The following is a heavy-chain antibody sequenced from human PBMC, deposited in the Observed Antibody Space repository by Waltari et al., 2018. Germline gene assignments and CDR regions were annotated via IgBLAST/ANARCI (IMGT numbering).Heavy chain of an antibody. CDR3: AKEVRVSGTTLYSDGMDV. CDR1: RFIFGSFG. Sequence: QVQLVESGGGVVQPGRSLRLSCAASRFIFGSFGMHWVRQAPGKGMEALAIYSFEGSNKQYADSVNGRFTISRDNYKNMLYLQMNSLKAEDTAVYYCAKEVRVSGTTLYSDGMDVWGQGTTVTVSS. D-gene: IGHD1-20*01. CDR2: YSFEGSNK. V-gene: IGHV3-30*18. J-gene: IGHJ6*02.